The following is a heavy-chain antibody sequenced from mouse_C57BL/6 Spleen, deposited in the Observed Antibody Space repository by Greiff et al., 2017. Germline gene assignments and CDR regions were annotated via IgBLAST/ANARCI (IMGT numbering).Heavy chain of an antibody. V-gene: IGHV5-4*01. D-gene: IGHD4-1*01. Sequence: EVQGVESGGGLVKPGGSLKLSCAASGFTFSSYAMSWVRQTPEKRLEWVATISDGGSYTYYPDNVKGRFTISRDNAKNNLYLQMSHLKSEDTAMYYCARDELGHFDYWGQGTTLTVSS. J-gene: IGHJ2*01. CDR1: GFTFSSYA. CDR3: ARDELGHFDY. CDR2: ISDGGSYT.